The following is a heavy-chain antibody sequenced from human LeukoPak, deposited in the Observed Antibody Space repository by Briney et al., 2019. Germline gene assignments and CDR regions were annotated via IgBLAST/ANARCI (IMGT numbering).Heavy chain of an antibody. CDR3: AREPHYYGSGGFDY. J-gene: IGHJ4*02. Sequence: EASVKVSCKASGYTFTSYHMHWVRQAPGQGLEWMGWISAYSGDTNYAQKLQGRVTMTTDTSTNTAYMELSRLRSDDTAVYYCAREPHYYGSGGFDYWGQGTLVTVSS. D-gene: IGHD3-10*01. CDR2: ISAYSGDT. V-gene: IGHV1-18*04. CDR1: GYTFTSYH.